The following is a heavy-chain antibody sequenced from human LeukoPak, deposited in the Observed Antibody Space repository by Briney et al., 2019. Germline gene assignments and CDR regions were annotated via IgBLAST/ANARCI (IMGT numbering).Heavy chain of an antibody. D-gene: IGHD6-19*01. Sequence: SVKVSCKASGGTFSSYAISWVRQAPGQGLEWMGGIIPIFGTANYAQKFQGRVTITADESTSTAYMELSSLRSEDTAVYYCAGTGRFSSGWAYYFDYWGQGTLVTVSS. CDR2: IIPIFGTA. V-gene: IGHV1-69*01. J-gene: IGHJ4*02. CDR1: GGTFSSYA. CDR3: AGTGRFSSGWAYYFDY.